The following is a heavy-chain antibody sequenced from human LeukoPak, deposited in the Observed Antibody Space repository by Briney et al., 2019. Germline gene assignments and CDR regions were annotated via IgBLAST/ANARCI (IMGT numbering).Heavy chain of an antibody. V-gene: IGHV3-48*02. Sequence: PGGSLRLSCAASGFTFSSYSMNWVRQAPGKGLEWVSYISSSSDTIYYADSVKGRFTISRDNAKRSLYLQMNSLRDEDTAVYYCAKSTAGSRQSRGVDVWGQGTTVTVSS. D-gene: IGHD3-10*01. CDR3: AKSTAGSRQSRGVDV. J-gene: IGHJ6*02. CDR1: GFTFSSYS. CDR2: ISSSSDTI.